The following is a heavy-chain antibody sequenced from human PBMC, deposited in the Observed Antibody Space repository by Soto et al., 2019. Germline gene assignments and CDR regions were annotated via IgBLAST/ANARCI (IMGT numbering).Heavy chain of an antibody. J-gene: IGHJ5*02. Sequence: SETLSLTCSVSGGSISSIDYFWSWIRQPPGRGLEWIGFIYHTGTTYYNPSLRSRVTISIDTSKSQFSMKLNSVTAADTAVYYCARVMAAMQNWLDPWGQGTLVTVSS. V-gene: IGHV4-30-4*01. CDR3: ARVMAAMQNWLDP. CDR1: GGSISSIDYF. CDR2: IYHTGTT. D-gene: IGHD2-2*01.